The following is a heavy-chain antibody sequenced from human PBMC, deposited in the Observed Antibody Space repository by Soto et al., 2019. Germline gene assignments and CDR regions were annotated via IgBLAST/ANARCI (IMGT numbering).Heavy chain of an antibody. V-gene: IGHV4-39*07. D-gene: IGHD6-6*01. J-gene: IGHJ4*02. Sequence: SETLSLTCTVSGGSVSSNSYSWGWIRQSPGKGLEWIGTIYHSGSTNYNPSLKSRVTISVDKSKNQFSLKLSSVTAADTAVYYCAKCITALGPIDYWGQGTLVTVSS. CDR3: AKCITALGPIDY. CDR2: IYHSGST. CDR1: GGSVSSNSYS.